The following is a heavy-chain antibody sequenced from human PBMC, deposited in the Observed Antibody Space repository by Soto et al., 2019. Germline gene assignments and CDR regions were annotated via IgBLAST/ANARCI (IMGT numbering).Heavy chain of an antibody. Sequence: EVQVLESGGGLVQPGGSLRLSCEGSGFTVSSHAMTWIRQAPGKGPEWVSTITADGGTYYADSVKGRFAMARDTSESTRYLQMNRLGAEDTAAYYCAPHVSCSGGSCQYDAFAIRGQGTMVTVSS. CDR3: APHVSCSGGSCQYDAFAI. J-gene: IGHJ3*02. CDR2: ITADGGT. D-gene: IGHD2-15*01. CDR1: GFTVSSHA. V-gene: IGHV3-23*01.